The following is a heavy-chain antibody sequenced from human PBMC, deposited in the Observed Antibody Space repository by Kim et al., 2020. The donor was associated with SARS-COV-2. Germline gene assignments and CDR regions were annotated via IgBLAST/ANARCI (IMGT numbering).Heavy chain of an antibody. V-gene: IGHV4-61*01. D-gene: IGHD3-22*01. J-gene: IGHJ5*02. CDR3: AREGYYYDSSGYYPKGHWFDP. CDR1: GGSVSSGSYY. Sequence: SETLSLTCTVSGGSVSSGSYYWSWIRQPPGKGLEWIGYIYYSGSTNYNPSLKSRVTISVDTSKNQFSLKLSSVTAADPAVYYCAREGYYYDSSGYYPKGHWFDPWGQGTLVTVSS. CDR2: IYYSGST.